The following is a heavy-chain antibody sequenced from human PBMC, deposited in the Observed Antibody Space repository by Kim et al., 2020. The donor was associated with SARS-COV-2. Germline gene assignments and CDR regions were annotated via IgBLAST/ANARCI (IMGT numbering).Heavy chain of an antibody. CDR3: ARDFHDYGDYLFYYGMDV. V-gene: IGHV3-30-3*01. CDR2: ISYDGSNK. J-gene: IGHJ6*02. CDR1: GFTFSSYA. Sequence: GGSLRLSCAASGFTFSSYAMHWVRQAPGKGLEWVAVISYDGSNKYYADSVKGRFTISRDNSKNTLYLQMNSLRAEDTAVYYCARDFHDYGDYLFYYGMDVWGQGTTVTVSS. D-gene: IGHD4-17*01.